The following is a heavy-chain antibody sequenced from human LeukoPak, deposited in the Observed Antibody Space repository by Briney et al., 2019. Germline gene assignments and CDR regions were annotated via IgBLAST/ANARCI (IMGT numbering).Heavy chain of an antibody. CDR3: ARAGGGTYYYDSSGYSGAFDI. V-gene: IGHV3-23*01. CDR1: GFTFSSYG. J-gene: IGHJ3*02. Sequence: TGGSLRLSCAASGFTFSSYGMSWVRQAPGKGLEWVSGISGSGGSTYYADSVKGRFTISRDNSKNTLYLRMNSLRAEDTAVYYCARAGGGTYYYDSSGYSGAFDIWGQGTMVTVSS. D-gene: IGHD3-22*01. CDR2: ISGSGGST.